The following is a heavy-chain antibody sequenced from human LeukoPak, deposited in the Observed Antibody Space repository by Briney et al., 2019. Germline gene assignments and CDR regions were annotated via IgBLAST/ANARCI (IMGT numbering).Heavy chain of an antibody. Sequence: GGSLRLSCVASGFTFSRYWMSWVRQAPGKGLECVADIKQDGSEKYYVDSVKGRITISRDNAKNSLYLQMNSLRVEDTAVYYCARGKSGSYGTKGYWGQGTLVTVSS. CDR2: IKQDGSEK. V-gene: IGHV3-7*01. CDR1: GFTFSRYW. J-gene: IGHJ4*02. D-gene: IGHD1-26*01. CDR3: ARGKSGSYGTKGY.